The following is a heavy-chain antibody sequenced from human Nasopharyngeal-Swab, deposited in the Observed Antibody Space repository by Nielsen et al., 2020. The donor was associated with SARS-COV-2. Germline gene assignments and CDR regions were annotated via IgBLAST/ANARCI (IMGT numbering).Heavy chain of an antibody. D-gene: IGHD1-26*01. J-gene: IGHJ4*01. CDR2: IGSVGNT. CDR3: AKYFGSGAYQAFCDY. V-gene: IGHV3-23*01. CDR1: GFTFSSYA. Sequence: GESLKISCAASGFTFSSYAMSWVRQAPGMGLDWVSVIGSVGNTIYADSVKGRFTISRDNSKNTVYLQMNSLRAEDTAIYYCAKYFGSGAYQAFCDYWGHGTLVTVSS.